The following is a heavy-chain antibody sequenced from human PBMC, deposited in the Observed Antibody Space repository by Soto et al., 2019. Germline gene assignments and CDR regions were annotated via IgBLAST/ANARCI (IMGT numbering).Heavy chain of an antibody. Sequence: SETLSLTCAVSGGSISSGNWWSWVRQSPGKGLEWVGEISHSGITNYNPSLKSRVTISADKSKNQFSLNLSSVTAADTAVYYCARGYYDTTGFYYLWDYWGQGTLVTVSS. CDR2: ISHSGIT. V-gene: IGHV4-4*02. J-gene: IGHJ4*02. D-gene: IGHD3-22*01. CDR1: GGSISSGNW. CDR3: ARGYYDTTGFYYLWDY.